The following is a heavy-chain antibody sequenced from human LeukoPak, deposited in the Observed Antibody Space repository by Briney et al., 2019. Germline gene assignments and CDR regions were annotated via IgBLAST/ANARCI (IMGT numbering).Heavy chain of an antibody. J-gene: IGHJ6*02. CDR3: ARDRVTRYYDILTPWTTMDV. CDR2: ISYDGSNK. Sequence: GGSLRLSCAASGFTFSSYAMHWVRQAPGKGLEWVAVISYDGSNKYYADSVKGRFTISRDNSKNTLYLQMNSLRAEDTAVYYCARDRVTRYYDILTPWTTMDVWGQGTTVTVS. D-gene: IGHD3-9*01. V-gene: IGHV3-30-3*01. CDR1: GFTFSSYA.